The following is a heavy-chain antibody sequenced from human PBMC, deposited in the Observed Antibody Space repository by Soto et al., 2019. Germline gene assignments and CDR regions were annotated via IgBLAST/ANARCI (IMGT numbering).Heavy chain of an antibody. Sequence: EVQLVESGGGLVKPGGSLRLSCAASGFTFSSYSMNWVRQAPGKGLEWVSSISSSSSYIYYADSVKGRFTISRDNAKNSLYLQMNSLGAEDTAVYYCARDGRCSGGSCYDYWGQGTLVTVSS. CDR2: ISSSSSYI. J-gene: IGHJ4*02. V-gene: IGHV3-21*01. D-gene: IGHD2-15*01. CDR3: ARDGRCSGGSCYDY. CDR1: GFTFSSYS.